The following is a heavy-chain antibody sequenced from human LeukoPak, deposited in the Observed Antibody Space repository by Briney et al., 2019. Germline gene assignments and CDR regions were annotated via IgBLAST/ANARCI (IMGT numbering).Heavy chain of an antibody. CDR1: GFTFSSYA. J-gene: IGHJ4*02. Sequence: GGSLRLSCAASGFTFSSYAVHWVRQAPGKGLEWVSVIYSGGSTYYADSVKGRFTISRDNSKNTLYLQMNSLRAEDTAVYYCARDLVKGTSWVDYWGQGTLVTVSS. D-gene: IGHD3-10*01. V-gene: IGHV3-53*01. CDR2: IYSGGST. CDR3: ARDLVKGTSWVDY.